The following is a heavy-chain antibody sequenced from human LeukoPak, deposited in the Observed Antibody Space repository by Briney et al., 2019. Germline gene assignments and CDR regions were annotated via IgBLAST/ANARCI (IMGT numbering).Heavy chain of an antibody. CDR3: ARDMSFSTSGWYGELDN. J-gene: IGHJ4*02. Sequence: PGGSLRLSCAASGFTFSSFWMSWVRQAPGKGLEWVAKIIQEGSEKYYVDSVKGRFTISRDNAKNSLYLQMNSLRAEDTALYYCARDMSFSTSGWYGELDNWGQGTLVTVSS. CDR1: GFTFSSFW. V-gene: IGHV3-7*05. D-gene: IGHD6-19*01. CDR2: IIQEGSEK.